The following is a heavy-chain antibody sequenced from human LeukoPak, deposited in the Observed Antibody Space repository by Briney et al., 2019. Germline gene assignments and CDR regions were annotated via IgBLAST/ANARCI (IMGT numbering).Heavy chain of an antibody. D-gene: IGHD2-15*01. CDR2: ISSSSDFI. CDR1: GFTFSSYS. J-gene: IGHJ3*02. V-gene: IGHV3-21*03. CDR3: ARDAYSTGSGATRDVVPFDI. Sequence: GGSLRLSCAASGFTFSSYSMNWVRLAPGKGLEWVSYISSSSDFIYYADSVKGRFTISRDNAKKSLFLQMSSLRAEDTAVYFCARDAYSTGSGATRDVVPFDIWGPGTLVNVSS.